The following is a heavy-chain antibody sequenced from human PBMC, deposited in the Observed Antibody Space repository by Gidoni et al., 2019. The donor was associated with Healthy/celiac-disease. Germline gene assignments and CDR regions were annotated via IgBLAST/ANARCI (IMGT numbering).Heavy chain of an antibody. CDR3: ARAYSFRFLEWEDAFDI. J-gene: IGHJ3*02. D-gene: IGHD3-3*01. V-gene: IGHV1-18*01. CDR1: GYTFTSYG. CDR2: ISAYNGNT. Sequence: QVQLVQSGAEVKKPGASVKVSCKASGYTFTSYGISWVRQAPGQGREWMGWISAYNGNTNYAQKLQGRVTMTTDTSTSTAYMELRSLRSDDTDVYYCARAYSFRFLEWEDAFDIWGQGTMVTVSS.